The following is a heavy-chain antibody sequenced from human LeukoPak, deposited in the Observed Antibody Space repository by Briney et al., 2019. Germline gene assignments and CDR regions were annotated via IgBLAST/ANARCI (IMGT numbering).Heavy chain of an antibody. CDR2: IYSGGST. CDR3: ARGKYFDY. V-gene: IGHV3-66*01. CDR1: GFTFSSYW. J-gene: IGHJ4*02. Sequence: SGGSLRLSCAASGFTFSSYWMSWVRQAPGKGLEWVSVIYSGGSTYYADSVKGRFTISRDNSKNTLYLQMNSLRAEDTAVYYCARGKYFDYWGQGTLVTVSS.